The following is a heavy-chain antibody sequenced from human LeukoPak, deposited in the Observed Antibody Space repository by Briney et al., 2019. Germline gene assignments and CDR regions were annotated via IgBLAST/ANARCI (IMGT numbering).Heavy chain of an antibody. V-gene: IGHV3-48*01. Sequence: GGSLRLSCAASGFTFTMFGMNWVRQAPGKGLEWVSYKDARSGIVYYADSVQGRFTISRDDAKDSVFLQMNSLRVDDTAVYYCARTYDFGRGPPGDAFDNWGQGTLVTVPS. CDR1: GFTFTMFG. CDR2: KDARSGIV. D-gene: IGHD3-3*01. CDR3: ARTYDFGRGPPGDAFDN. J-gene: IGHJ3*02.